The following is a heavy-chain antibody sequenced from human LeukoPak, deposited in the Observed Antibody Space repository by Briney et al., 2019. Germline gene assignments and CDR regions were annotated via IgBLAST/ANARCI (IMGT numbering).Heavy chain of an antibody. CDR1: GGTFGSYA. CDR2: IIPILGIA. CDR3: ARDQPVAGVFDY. Sequence: SVKVSCKASGGTFGSYAISWVRQAPGQGLEWMGRIIPILGIANYAQKFQGRVTITADKSTSTAYMELSSLRSEDTAVYYCARDQPVAGVFDYWGQGTLVTVSS. J-gene: IGHJ4*02. V-gene: IGHV1-69*04. D-gene: IGHD6-19*01.